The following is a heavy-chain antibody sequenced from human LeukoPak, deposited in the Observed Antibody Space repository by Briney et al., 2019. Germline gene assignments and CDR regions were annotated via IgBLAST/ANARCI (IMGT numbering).Heavy chain of an antibody. CDR3: ARDRPLLWFGELLHDY. Sequence: ASVKVSCKASGYTFTSYDINWVRQATGQGLEWMGWMNPNSGNTGYAQKFQGRVTMTRNTSISTAYMELSSLRSEDTAVYYCARDRPLLWFGELLHDYWGQGTLVTVSS. D-gene: IGHD3-10*01. CDR1: GYTFTSYD. CDR2: MNPNSGNT. V-gene: IGHV1-8*01. J-gene: IGHJ4*02.